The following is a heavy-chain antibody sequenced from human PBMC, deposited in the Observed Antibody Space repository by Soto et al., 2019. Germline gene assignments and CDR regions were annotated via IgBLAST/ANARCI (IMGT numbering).Heavy chain of an antibody. Sequence: EVQLLESGGGLVQPGGSLRLSCAASGFTFSSYAMSWVRQAPGKGLEWVSAISGSGGSTYYADSVKGPFTISRDNSKNTLDLQMNSLRAEDTAVYYCAKDQGWGMTGYYPSEFDYWGQGTLVTVSS. D-gene: IGHD3-9*01. V-gene: IGHV3-23*01. J-gene: IGHJ4*02. CDR2: ISGSGGST. CDR3: AKDQGWGMTGYYPSEFDY. CDR1: GFTFSSYA.